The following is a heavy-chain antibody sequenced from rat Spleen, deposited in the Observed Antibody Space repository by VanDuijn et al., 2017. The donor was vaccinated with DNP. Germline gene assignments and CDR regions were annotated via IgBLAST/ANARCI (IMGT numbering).Heavy chain of an antibody. V-gene: IGHV5-58*01. J-gene: IGHJ4*01. Sequence: EVQLVETGGDLVPPGRSLKLSCVASGFTFNTYWMFWIRQAPGKGLEWVATINPDGSNTYCQDSVKGRFTISRDNAENTVYLEMNSLRSEDTATYYCTKDIQWYAMDAWGQGTSVTVSS. CDR1: GFTFNTYW. D-gene: IGHD1-1*01. CDR2: INPDGSNT. CDR3: TKDIQWYAMDA.